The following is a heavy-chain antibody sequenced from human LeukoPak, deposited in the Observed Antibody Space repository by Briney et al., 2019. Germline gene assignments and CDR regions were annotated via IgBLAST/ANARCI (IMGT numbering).Heavy chain of an antibody. CDR1: GGTFSSYA. J-gene: IGHJ4*02. D-gene: IGHD4-17*01. V-gene: IGHV1-69*13. CDR3: ARDFPPPYGDYVPFDY. CDR2: IIPIFGTA. Sequence: EASVKVSCKASGGTFSSYAISWVRQAPGQGLEWMGGIIPIFGTANYAQKFQGRVTITADESTSTAYMELSSLRSEDTAVYYCARDFPPPYGDYVPFDYWGQGTLVTVSS.